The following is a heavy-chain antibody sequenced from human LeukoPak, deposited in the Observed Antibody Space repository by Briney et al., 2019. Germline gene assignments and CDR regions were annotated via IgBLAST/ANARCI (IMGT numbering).Heavy chain of an antibody. CDR3: ARGIEDYDFWSGYYFGYYYYMDV. J-gene: IGHJ6*03. CDR1: GFTFSSYS. CDR2: ISSNSSTI. Sequence: PGGSLRLSCAASGFTFSSYSMNWVRQAPGKGLEWVSYISSNSSTIYYADSVKGRFTISRDNAKNSLYLQMNSLRAEDTAVYYCARGIEDYDFWSGYYFGYYYYMDVWGKGTTVTVSS. V-gene: IGHV3-48*01. D-gene: IGHD3-3*01.